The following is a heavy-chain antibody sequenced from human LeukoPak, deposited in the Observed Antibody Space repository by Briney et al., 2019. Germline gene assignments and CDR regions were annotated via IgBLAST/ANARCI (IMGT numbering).Heavy chain of an antibody. D-gene: IGHD2-15*01. V-gene: IGHV3-48*03. J-gene: IGHJ4*02. CDR2: ISSSGSTI. Sequence: GGSLRLSCAASGFTFSSYEMNWVRQAPGKGLEWVSYISSSGSTIYYADSVKGRFTISRDNAKNSLYLQMNSLRAEDTAVYYCARDSYCSGGSCRGGGNFDYWGQGTLVTVSS. CDR3: ARDSYCSGGSCRGGGNFDY. CDR1: GFTFSSYE.